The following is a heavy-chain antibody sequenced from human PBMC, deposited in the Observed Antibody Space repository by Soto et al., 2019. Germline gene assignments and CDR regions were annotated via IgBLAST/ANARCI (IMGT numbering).Heavy chain of an antibody. Sequence: QVQQQPWGAGLLKPSETLSLTCTVYAGSFSHYYWNWIRQSPGKGMEWIGKIKHGGSSSYNPSLRSRVSISVDMSKNQFSLTLSTVTAADTAVYCCARGGSSDWQGALDIWDQGKMVPVSS. D-gene: IGHD6-19*01. CDR3: ARGGSSDWQGALDI. CDR2: IKHGGSS. V-gene: IGHV4-34*01. CDR1: AGSFSHYY. J-gene: IGHJ3*02.